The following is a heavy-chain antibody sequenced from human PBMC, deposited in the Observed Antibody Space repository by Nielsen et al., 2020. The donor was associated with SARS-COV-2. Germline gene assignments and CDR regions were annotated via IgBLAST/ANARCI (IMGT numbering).Heavy chain of an antibody. V-gene: IGHV5-51*01. CDR2: TYPGGSDT. CDR1: GYRFSNYW. J-gene: IGHJ6*02. CDR3: ARHPQDYGMDV. Sequence: KVSCKASGYRFSNYWIGWVRQMPGKDLEWMGITYPGGSDTRYNPSLQGQVTITVDKSISTAYLLLSSLKASDTARYYCARHPQDYGMDVWGQGTTVTVSS.